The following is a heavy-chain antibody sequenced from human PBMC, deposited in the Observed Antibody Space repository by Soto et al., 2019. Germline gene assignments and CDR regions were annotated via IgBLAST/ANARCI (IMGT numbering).Heavy chain of an antibody. Sequence: PGGSLRLSCAASGFTVSSYWMSWGRQAPGKGLEWVANIKQDGSEKYYVDSVKGRFTISRDNAKNSLYLQMNSLRAEDTAVYYCARGAGYSSGRAGSAFDIWGQGTMVTVSS. CDR1: GFTVSSYW. CDR3: ARGAGYSSGRAGSAFDI. CDR2: IKQDGSEK. V-gene: IGHV3-7*01. J-gene: IGHJ3*02. D-gene: IGHD6-19*01.